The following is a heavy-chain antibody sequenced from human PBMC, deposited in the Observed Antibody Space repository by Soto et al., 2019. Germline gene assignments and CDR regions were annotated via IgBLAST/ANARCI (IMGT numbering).Heavy chain of an antibody. CDR1: GFTFSSYA. Sequence: GGSLRLSCAASGFTFSSYAMHWVRQAPGKGLEWVAVISYDGSNKYYADSVKGRFTISRDNSKNTLYLQMNSLRAEDTAVYYCARGRRGYSGYPLKLLDYWGQGTLVTVSS. CDR2: ISYDGSNK. V-gene: IGHV3-30-3*01. D-gene: IGHD5-12*01. CDR3: ARGRRGYSGYPLKLLDY. J-gene: IGHJ4*02.